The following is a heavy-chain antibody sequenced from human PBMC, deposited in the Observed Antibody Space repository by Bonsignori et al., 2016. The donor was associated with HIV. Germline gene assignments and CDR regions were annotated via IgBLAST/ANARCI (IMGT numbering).Heavy chain of an antibody. CDR2: IIPILGIA. Sequence: WVRQAPGQGLEWMGGIIPILGIANYAQKFQGRVTITADKSTSTAYMELSSLRSEDTAVYYCARDYYDSSGYYYSDYWGQGTLVTVSS. J-gene: IGHJ4*02. V-gene: IGHV1-69*10. D-gene: IGHD3-22*01. CDR3: ARDYYDSSGYYYSDY.